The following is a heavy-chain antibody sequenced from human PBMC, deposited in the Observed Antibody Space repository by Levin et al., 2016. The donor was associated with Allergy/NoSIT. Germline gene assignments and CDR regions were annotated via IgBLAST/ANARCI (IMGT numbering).Heavy chain of an antibody. CDR3: AKGGSSVATGWSAYGMDV. Sequence: GGSLRLSCAVSGFTFSTYAMNWVRQAPGKGLEWVSGISRSGGRYYADSVKGRFTISRDNSKNTLYLQMDSLRAEDTAIYYCAKGGSSVATGWSAYGMDVWGQGTTVTVSS. CDR2: ISRSGGR. D-gene: IGHD3-3*01. V-gene: IGHV3-23*01. CDR1: GFTFSTYA. J-gene: IGHJ6*02.